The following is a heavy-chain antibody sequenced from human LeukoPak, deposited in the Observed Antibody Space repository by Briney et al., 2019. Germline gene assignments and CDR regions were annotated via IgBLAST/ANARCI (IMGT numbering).Heavy chain of an antibody. Sequence: ASVKVSCKASGYTFTGYYMHWVRQAPGQGLEWMGWINPNSGGTNYAQKFQGWVIMTRDTSISTAYMELSRLRSDDTAVYYCARDLAVAGSLDYWGQGTLVTVSS. CDR1: GYTFTGYY. V-gene: IGHV1-2*04. CDR3: ARDLAVAGSLDY. D-gene: IGHD6-19*01. J-gene: IGHJ4*02. CDR2: INPNSGGT.